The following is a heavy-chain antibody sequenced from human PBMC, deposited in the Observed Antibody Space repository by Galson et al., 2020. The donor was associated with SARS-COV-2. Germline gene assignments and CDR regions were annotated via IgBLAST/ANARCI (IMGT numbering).Heavy chain of an antibody. V-gene: IGHV3-23*01. CDR2: ISSNGDIT. CDR3: AKRFWAGAGAGMGPFDF. D-gene: IGHD6-19*01. CDR1: GFTFGTYA. Sequence: GGSLRLSCAASGFTFGTYAMTWVRQAPAKGLEWVSTISSNGDITYYDDSVKGRFTTSRDNSKNTLYPQMNTLRVEETAVYYCAKRFWAGAGAGMGPFDFGGQGTLVTVSS. J-gene: IGHJ4*02.